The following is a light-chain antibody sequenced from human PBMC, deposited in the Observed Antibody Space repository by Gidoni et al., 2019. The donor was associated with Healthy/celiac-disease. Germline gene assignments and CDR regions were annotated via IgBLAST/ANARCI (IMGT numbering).Light chain of an antibody. Sequence: DIVMNQSPDSLAVSLGERTTINCKSSQSVLYSSNNKNYLAWYQQKPGQPPKLLIYWASTRESGVPDRFSGSGSGTDFTLTISSLQAEDVAVYYCQQYYSTLALTFGGGTKVEIK. J-gene: IGKJ4*01. CDR3: QQYYSTLALT. CDR1: QSVLYSSNNKNY. V-gene: IGKV4-1*01. CDR2: WAS.